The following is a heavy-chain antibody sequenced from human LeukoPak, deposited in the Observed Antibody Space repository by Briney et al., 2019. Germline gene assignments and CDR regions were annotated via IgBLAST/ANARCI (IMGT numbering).Heavy chain of an antibody. Sequence: SVKVSCKASGGTFSRHAISWVRQAPGQGLEWMGGIIPIFGTANYAQMFQGRVTITTDESTNTAYMELSSLRSEDTAVYYCARDMKAGGYFDYWGQGTLVTVSS. D-gene: IGHD1-26*01. CDR2: IIPIFGTA. CDR3: ARDMKAGGYFDY. J-gene: IGHJ4*02. V-gene: IGHV1-69*05. CDR1: GGTFSRHA.